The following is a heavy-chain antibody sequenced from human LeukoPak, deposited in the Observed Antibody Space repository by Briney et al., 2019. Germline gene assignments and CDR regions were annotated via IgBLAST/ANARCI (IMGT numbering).Heavy chain of an antibody. CDR3: AKSSYSIFDY. V-gene: IGHV4-38-2*02. J-gene: IGHJ4*02. Sequence: PSEILSLTCTVSGYSISSGYYWGWIRQPPGKGLEWIGSIYHSGSTYYNSSLKSRVTISVDTSKNQFSLKLSSVTAADTAVYYCAKSSYSIFDYWGQGTLVTVSS. CDR1: GYSISSGYY. CDR2: IYHSGST. D-gene: IGHD5-18*01.